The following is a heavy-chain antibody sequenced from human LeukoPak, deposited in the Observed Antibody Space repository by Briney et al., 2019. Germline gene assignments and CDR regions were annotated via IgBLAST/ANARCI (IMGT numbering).Heavy chain of an antibody. CDR1: GGSFSGYY. J-gene: IGHJ4*02. D-gene: IGHD5-18*01. CDR3: ASIPGGYNYGYRVSYFDY. CDR2: INHSGST. V-gene: IGHV4-34*01. Sequence: PSETLSLTCAVYGGSFSGYYWSWIRQPPGKGLEWIGEINHSGSTNYNPSLKSRVTISVDTSKNQFSLKLSSVTAADTAVYYCASIPGGYNYGYRVSYFDYWGQGTLVTVSS.